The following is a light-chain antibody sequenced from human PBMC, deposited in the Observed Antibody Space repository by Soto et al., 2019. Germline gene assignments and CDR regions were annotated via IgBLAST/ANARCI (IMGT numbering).Light chain of an antibody. CDR3: QQYGSSPRT. J-gene: IGKJ1*01. CDR2: GAS. CDR1: QSVSSSY. V-gene: IGKV3-20*01. Sequence: EIVLTQSPGTLSLSPGERATLSCRASQSVSSSYLAWYQQKPGQAPRLPIYGASSRATGIPDRFSGSGSGTDFTLTISRLEPEDFAVYYCQQYGSSPRTFGHGTKVEIK.